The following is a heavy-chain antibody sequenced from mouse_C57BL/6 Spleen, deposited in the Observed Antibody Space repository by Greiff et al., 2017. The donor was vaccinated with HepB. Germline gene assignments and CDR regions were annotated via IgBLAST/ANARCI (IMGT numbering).Heavy chain of an antibody. CDR2: ISSGSSTI. V-gene: IGHV5-17*01. CDR3: ARDYGSSNWHYYAMDY. J-gene: IGHJ4*01. CDR1: GFTFSDYG. Sequence: EVQVVESGGGLVKPGGSLKLSCAASGFTFSDYGMHWVRQAPEKGLEWVAYISSGSSTIYYADTVKGRFTISRDNAKNTLFRQMTSLRSEDTAMYYCARDYGSSNWHYYAMDYWGQGTSVTVSS. D-gene: IGHD1-1*01.